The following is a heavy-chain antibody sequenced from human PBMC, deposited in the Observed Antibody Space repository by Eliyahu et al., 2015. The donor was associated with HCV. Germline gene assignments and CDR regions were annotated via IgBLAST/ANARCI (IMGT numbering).Heavy chain of an antibody. D-gene: IGHD6-6*01. CDR1: GGSISSGTSX. V-gene: IGHV4-61*02. CDR2: IXXXGST. CDR3: ARGGDQYSSSSSSAFDY. Sequence: QVQLQESGPGLVKPSQTLSLTCXVSGGSISSGTSXWSWIRQPAGKGLEWIGRIXXXGSTDYNPSLKSRVAILVDTSKNQFSLKLSSVTAADTAVYYCARGGDQYSSSSSSAFDYWGQGTLVTVSS. J-gene: IGHJ4*02.